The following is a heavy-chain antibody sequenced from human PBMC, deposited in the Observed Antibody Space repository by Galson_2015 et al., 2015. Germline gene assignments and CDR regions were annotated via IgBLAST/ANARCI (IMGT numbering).Heavy chain of an antibody. V-gene: IGHV3-23*01. D-gene: IGHD5-18*01. J-gene: IGHJ4*02. CDR3: ARVAGGYNYGTRFDH. Sequence: SLRLSCAASGFTFASYAVSWVRQAPGKGLEWVSDIRYSDGGTYYADSVKGRFTISRDNSKNTLYLQMNSLRAEDTAVYYCARVAGGYNYGTRFDHWGQGTLVTVSS. CDR1: GFTFASYA. CDR2: IRYSDGGT.